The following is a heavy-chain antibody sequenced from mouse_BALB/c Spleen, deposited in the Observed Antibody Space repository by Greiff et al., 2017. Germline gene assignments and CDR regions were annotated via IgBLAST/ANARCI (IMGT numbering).Heavy chain of an antibody. CDR2: ISYSGST. V-gene: IGHV3-2*02. CDR1: GYSITSDYA. CDR3: ARVTVYAMYY. Sequence: LQESGPGLVKPSQSLSLTCTVTGYSITSDYAWNWIRQFPGNKLEWMGYISYSGSTSYNPSLKSRISITRDTSKNQFFLQLNSVTTEDTATYYWARVTVYAMYYWGQGTSVTVSS. J-gene: IGHJ4*01. D-gene: IGHD1-1*01.